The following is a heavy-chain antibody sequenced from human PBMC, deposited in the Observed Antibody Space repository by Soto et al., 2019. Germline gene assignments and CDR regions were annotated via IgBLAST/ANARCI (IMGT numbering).Heavy chain of an antibody. CDR1: GFPFSRFG. CDR3: AKAVVPAAMSGTQGNVYGMDV. D-gene: IGHD2-2*01. J-gene: IGHJ6*01. Sequence: QVQLVESGGGVVQPGRSLRLSCAASGFPFSRFGMHWVRPAPGKGLEWVAVISYDGSSKHYADSVKGRFTISRDNYKDTLYLQMNSLRPEDTAVYYCAKAVVPAAMSGTQGNVYGMDVWGQGTKVSLSA. CDR2: ISYDGSSK. V-gene: IGHV3-30*18.